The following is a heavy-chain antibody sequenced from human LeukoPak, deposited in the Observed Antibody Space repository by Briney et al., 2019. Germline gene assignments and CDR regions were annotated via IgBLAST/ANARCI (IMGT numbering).Heavy chain of an antibody. J-gene: IGHJ4*02. CDR1: GFTFSNAW. Sequence: GGSLRLSCAASGFTFSNAWMSWVRQAPGKGLEWVGRIKSKTDGGTTDYAAPVKGRFTISRDDSKNTLYLQMNSLKTEDTAVYYCTTGMRDGYSLTGVDYWGQGTLVTVSS. CDR2: IKSKTDGGTT. CDR3: TTGMRDGYSLTGVDY. V-gene: IGHV3-15*01. D-gene: IGHD5-24*01.